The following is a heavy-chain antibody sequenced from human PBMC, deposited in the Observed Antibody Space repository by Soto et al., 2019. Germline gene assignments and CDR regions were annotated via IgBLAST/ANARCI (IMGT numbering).Heavy chain of an antibody. CDR2: IIPIFGTA. V-gene: IGHV1-69*13. D-gene: IGHD1-26*01. CDR3: ARWRVGTKSFYFDY. J-gene: IGHJ4*02. Sequence: SVKVSCKASGGTFSSYAISWVRQAPGQGLEWMGGIIPIFGTANYAQKFQGRVTITADESTSTAYMELSSLRSEDTAVYYCARWRVGTKSFYFDYWGQGTLVTVSS. CDR1: GGTFSSYA.